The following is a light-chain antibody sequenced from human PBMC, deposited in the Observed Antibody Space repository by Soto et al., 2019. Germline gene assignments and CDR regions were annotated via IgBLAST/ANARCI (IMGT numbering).Light chain of an antibody. CDR2: GVS. CDR3: QQYDSSVWT. J-gene: IGKJ1*01. Sequence: EIVLTQSPGTLSLSPGERAALSCRASQNVNSDFLAWYQQKRGQAPRLLIYGVSTKAAGVPDRFSGSGSGTDVTLTIRRLEPEDFAVYYCQQYDSSVWTFGQGTEVEI. V-gene: IGKV3-20*01. CDR1: QNVNSDF.